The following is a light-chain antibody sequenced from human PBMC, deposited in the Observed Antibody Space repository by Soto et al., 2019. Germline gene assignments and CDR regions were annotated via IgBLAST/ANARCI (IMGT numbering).Light chain of an antibody. J-gene: IGLJ2*01. CDR1: SSDIGAYNY. CDR3: SSYTNSTVVV. V-gene: IGLV2-14*01. Sequence: QSALTQPASVSGSPGQSITISCTGTSSDIGAYNYVSWYQYRPGKAPKVMIYEVSDRPSGVSNRFSGSKSGNTASLTISGLQAEDEADYYCSSYTNSTVVVFGGGTKLTVL. CDR2: EVS.